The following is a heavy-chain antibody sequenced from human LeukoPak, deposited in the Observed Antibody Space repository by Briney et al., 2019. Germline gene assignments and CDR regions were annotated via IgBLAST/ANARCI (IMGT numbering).Heavy chain of an antibody. Sequence: SETLSLTCTVSGGSISSSSYYWGWIRLPPGKGLEWIGSIYYSGSTYYNPSLKSRVTISVDTSKNRFSLKLSSVTAADTAVYYCARDTVAGTIYYYYYMDVWGKGTTVTVSS. CDR1: GGSISSSSYY. CDR2: IYYSGST. J-gene: IGHJ6*03. CDR3: ARDTVAGTIYYYYYMDV. V-gene: IGHV4-39*02. D-gene: IGHD6-19*01.